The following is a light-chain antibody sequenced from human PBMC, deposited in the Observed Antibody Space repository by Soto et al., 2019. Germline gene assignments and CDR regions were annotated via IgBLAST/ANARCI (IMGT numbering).Light chain of an antibody. J-gene: IGKJ1*01. CDR3: LQYNDRPQT. CDR1: QSVGYY. V-gene: IGKV3-15*01. Sequence: EIVMTQSPATLSVSPGGRAILCCRASQSVGYYLAWYQQRPGQAPRLLIFGSSTRAPGIPARFSGSGSGTDFTLTISSLQSEDLAVYYCLQYNDRPQTFGQGTKVEI. CDR2: GSS.